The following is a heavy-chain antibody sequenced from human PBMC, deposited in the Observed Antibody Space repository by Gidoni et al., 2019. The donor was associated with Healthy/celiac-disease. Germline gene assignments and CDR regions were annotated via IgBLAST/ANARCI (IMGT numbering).Heavy chain of an antibody. CDR3: ARLPPDSGSYSSPRDY. J-gene: IGHJ4*02. V-gene: IGHV3-20*04. CDR2: SKWNGGST. Sequence: EVQLVESGGGVVRPGGSLRLSCAASGFTFVDYGMSWVRQAPGKGLEWVAGSKWNGGSTGYADSVKGRFTISRDNAKNSLYLQMNSLRAEDTALYYCARLPPDSGSYSSPRDYWGQGTLVTVSS. D-gene: IGHD1-26*01. CDR1: GFTFVDYG.